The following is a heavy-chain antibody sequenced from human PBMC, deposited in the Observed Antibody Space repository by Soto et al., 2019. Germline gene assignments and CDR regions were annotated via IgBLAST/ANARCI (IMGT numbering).Heavy chain of an antibody. J-gene: IGHJ6*02. CDR3: VRPRPSGENYGMDV. V-gene: IGHV3-53*01. Sequence: GSLRLSCVASGLTVSHNYMAWVRQAPEMGLEWVSILYTEGTTYYADSVKGRFTISRDSPKNTLFLQMDSLRAEDTAVYYCVRPRPSGENYGMDVWGQGTTVTVSS. D-gene: IGHD3-16*01. CDR2: LYTEGTT. CDR1: GLTVSHNY.